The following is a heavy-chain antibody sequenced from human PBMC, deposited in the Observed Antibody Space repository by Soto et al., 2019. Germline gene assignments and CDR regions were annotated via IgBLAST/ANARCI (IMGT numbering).Heavy chain of an antibody. CDR1: GFTFSSYA. J-gene: IGHJ4*02. D-gene: IGHD6-13*01. CDR2: ISGSGGST. V-gene: IGHV3-23*01. Sequence: GGSLRLSCAASGFTFSSYAMSWVRQAPGKGLEWVSAISGSGGSTYYADTVKGRITLSTDNSKNTLYLQMQSLRAEATAVYYCANDPGERPTGYSSRGYFDYWGQGTLVTVSS. CDR3: ANDPGERPTGYSSRGYFDY.